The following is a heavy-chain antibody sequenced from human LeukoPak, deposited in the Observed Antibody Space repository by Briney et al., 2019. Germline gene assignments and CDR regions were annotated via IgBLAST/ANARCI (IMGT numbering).Heavy chain of an antibody. CDR1: GFTFSSYA. V-gene: IGHV3-30-3*01. J-gene: IGHJ4*02. CDR2: ISYDGSNK. D-gene: IGHD1-26*01. CDR3: ARDRVGATDYFDY. Sequence: GGSLRLSCAASGFTFSSYAMHWVRQAPGKGLEWVAVISYDGSNKYYADSVKGRFTISRDNSKNTLYLQMNSLRAEDTAVYYCARDRVGATDYFDYWGQGTLVTVPS.